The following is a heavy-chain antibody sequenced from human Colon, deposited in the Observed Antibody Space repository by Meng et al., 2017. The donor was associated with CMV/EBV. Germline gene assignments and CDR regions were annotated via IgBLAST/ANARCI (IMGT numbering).Heavy chain of an antibody. Sequence: KLWECGRGVVKPRWSLRLSCEASGLTLRSALMRWVRQASGKGLEWFGRIKSKSDGETIDYAAPVKGRFTVSRDDSTNTLYLQMHSLKTEDTALFYCTTGFSSAWHDHYWGQGTLVTVSS. CDR2: IKSKSDGETI. D-gene: IGHD3-3*01. CDR1: GLTLRSAL. CDR3: TTGFSSAWHDHY. V-gene: IGHV3-15*01. J-gene: IGHJ4*02.